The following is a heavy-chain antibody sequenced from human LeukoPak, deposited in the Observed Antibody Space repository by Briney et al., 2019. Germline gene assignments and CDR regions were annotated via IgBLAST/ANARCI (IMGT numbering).Heavy chain of an antibody. Sequence: PGGSLRLSCAASGSTFSSYGMHWVRQAPGKGLEWVAFIRYDGSNKYYADSVKGRFTISRDNSKNTLYLQMNSLRAEDTAVYYCATRIAVAGTLGLFDYWGQGTLVTVSS. CDR1: GSTFSSYG. J-gene: IGHJ4*02. CDR3: ATRIAVAGTLGLFDY. CDR2: IRYDGSNK. D-gene: IGHD6-19*01. V-gene: IGHV3-30*02.